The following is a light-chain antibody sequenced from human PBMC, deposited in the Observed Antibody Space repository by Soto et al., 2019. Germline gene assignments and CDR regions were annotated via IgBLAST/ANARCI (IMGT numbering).Light chain of an antibody. CDR2: EVS. Sequence: HSALTQPASVSGSPGQSITISCTGTSSDVGTYNFVSWYHHHPGQAPKLMIYEVSEQLSGISNRFSGYKSGNTASLTISGLQAEDESDYSCSSHAAGHVRLGGGTKLTVL. CDR1: SSDVGTYNF. V-gene: IGLV2-23*02. J-gene: IGLJ2*01. CDR3: SSHAAGHVR.